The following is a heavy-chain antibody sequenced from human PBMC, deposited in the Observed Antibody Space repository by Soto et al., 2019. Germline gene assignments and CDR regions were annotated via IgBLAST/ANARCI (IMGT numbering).Heavy chain of an antibody. CDR3: LKDDVSGIPFSDY. J-gene: IGHJ4*02. D-gene: IGHD1-1*01. CDR1: GFTFSNHA. V-gene: IGHV3-23*01. Sequence: EVQLLESGGGLVQPGGSLRLSCAASGFTFSNHAMTWVRQAPGKGLEWVSTIGDSGARTYYVDSVRGRFTISRDNSRNTLYLQMNDLRAEDTAVYYCLKDDVSGIPFSDYWGRGTLVTVSS. CDR2: IGDSGART.